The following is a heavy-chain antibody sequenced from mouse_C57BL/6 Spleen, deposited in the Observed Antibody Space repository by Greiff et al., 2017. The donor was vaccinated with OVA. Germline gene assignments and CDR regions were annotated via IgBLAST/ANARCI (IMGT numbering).Heavy chain of an antibody. J-gene: IGHJ4*01. CDR3: AGGNYDYAMDD. Sequence: QVTLTVCGPGILQPSQTLSLTCSFSGFSLSKLGMGVGWIRQPSGKGLEWLAHICWDDDKYYNPALKSLLTISKDTPKHQVFPEIDNVDTADTATYYCAGGNYDYAMDDWGKGTSVTVSS. CDR1: GFSLSKLGMG. CDR2: ICWDDDK. D-gene: IGHD2-1*01. V-gene: IGHV8-8*01.